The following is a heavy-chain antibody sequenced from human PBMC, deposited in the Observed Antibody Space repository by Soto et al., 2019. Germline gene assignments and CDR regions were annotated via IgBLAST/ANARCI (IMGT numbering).Heavy chain of an antibody. V-gene: IGHV4-59*12. J-gene: IGHJ3*02. CDR2: IYYSGST. Sequence: PSETLSLTCTVSGGSISSYYWSWIRQPPGKGLEWIGYIYYSGSTNYNPSLKSRATISVDTSTSQFSLNLSSVTAADTAVYYCARAFYDTRPDAYDIWGQGTMVTVSS. D-gene: IGHD3-22*01. CDR3: ARAFYDTRPDAYDI. CDR1: GGSISSYY.